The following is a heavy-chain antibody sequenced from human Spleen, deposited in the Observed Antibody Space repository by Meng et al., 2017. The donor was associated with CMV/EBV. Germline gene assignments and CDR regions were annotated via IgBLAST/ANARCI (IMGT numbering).Heavy chain of an antibody. V-gene: IGHV1-24*01. D-gene: IGHD2-21*02. CDR1: GYSLIELS. CDR2: FDPEDGET. CDR3: VTDDLCSGGDCSVGY. J-gene: IGHJ4*02. Sequence: SGYSLIELSMQWVRKAPGKGLEWMGGFDPEDGETIFAQKFQGRVTLTEDTSTNTAYMELRSLKSADTAVYYCVTDDLCSGGDCSVGYWGQGVLVTVSS.